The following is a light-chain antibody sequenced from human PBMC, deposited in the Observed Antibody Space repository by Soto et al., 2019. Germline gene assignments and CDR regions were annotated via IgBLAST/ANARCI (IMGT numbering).Light chain of an antibody. V-gene: IGKV3-11*01. CDR3: QQRSNWPRT. CDR1: QSVSSY. CDR2: DAS. J-gene: IGKJ3*01. Sequence: EMLLTQSQATLSLSPGERATLSCRASQSVSSYLAWYQQKPGQAPRLLIYDASNRATGIPARFSGSGSGTDFTLNISSLEPEDFAVYYCQQRSNWPRTFGPGTKVDIK.